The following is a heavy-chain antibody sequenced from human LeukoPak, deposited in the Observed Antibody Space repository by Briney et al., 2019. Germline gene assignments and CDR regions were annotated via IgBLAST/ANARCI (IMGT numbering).Heavy chain of an antibody. CDR2: INHSGST. J-gene: IGHJ3*02. CDR1: GGSFSGHY. Sequence: PSETLSLTCAVYGGSFSGHYWSWIRQPPGKGLEWIGEINHSGSTNYNPSLKSRVTISVDTSKSQFSLKLSSVTAADTAVYYCARVGSSSAYGAFDIWGQGTMVTVSS. D-gene: IGHD6-13*01. V-gene: IGHV4-34*01. CDR3: ARVGSSSAYGAFDI.